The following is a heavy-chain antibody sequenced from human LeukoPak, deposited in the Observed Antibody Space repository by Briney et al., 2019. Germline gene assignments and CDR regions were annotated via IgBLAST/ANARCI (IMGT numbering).Heavy chain of an antibody. CDR3: TKVRLLGALDDAFDV. CDR2: IRHDGSNK. V-gene: IGHV3-30*02. CDR1: GFPFSSYA. J-gene: IGHJ3*01. D-gene: IGHD7-27*01. Sequence: PGGSLRLSCAASGFPFSSYAMHWVRQAPGKGLEWVAFIRHDGSNKYHSNSVQGRFTISRDNSRNTLYLQLNSLRPEDTAVYYCTKVRLLGALDDAFDVWGQGTMVTVSS.